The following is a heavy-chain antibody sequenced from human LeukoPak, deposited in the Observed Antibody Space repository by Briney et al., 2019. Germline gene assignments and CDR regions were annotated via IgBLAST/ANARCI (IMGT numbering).Heavy chain of an antibody. V-gene: IGHV1-8*01. CDR2: MNPNSGNT. Sequence: ASVKVSCKASGYTFTSYDINWVRQATGQGLEWMGWMNPNSGNTGYAQKLQGRVTMTRNTSISTAYMELSSLRSEDTAVYYCARGRLDDFWSGYLDGMDVWGQGTTVTVSS. CDR3: ARGRLDDFWSGYLDGMDV. CDR1: GYTFTSYD. D-gene: IGHD3-3*01. J-gene: IGHJ6*02.